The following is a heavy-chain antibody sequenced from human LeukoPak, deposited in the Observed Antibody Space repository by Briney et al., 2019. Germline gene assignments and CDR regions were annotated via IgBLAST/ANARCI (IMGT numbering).Heavy chain of an antibody. Sequence: ASVKVSCKASGYTFTSYAMHWVRQAPGQRLEWMGWISAYNGNTNYAQKLQGRVTITRDTSASTAYMELSSLRSEDTAVYYCARESPCSGDGCHARLDYWGQGTLVTVSS. CDR1: GYTFTSYA. D-gene: IGHD2-15*01. J-gene: IGHJ4*02. CDR2: ISAYNGNT. CDR3: ARESPCSGDGCHARLDY. V-gene: IGHV1-3*01.